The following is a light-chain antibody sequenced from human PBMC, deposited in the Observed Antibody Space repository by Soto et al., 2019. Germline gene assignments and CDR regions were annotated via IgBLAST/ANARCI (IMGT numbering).Light chain of an antibody. J-gene: IGKJ1*01. CDR2: DAS. Sequence: DIQMTQPPSSLSASVGDRVTITCRASQSISSYLNWYQQKPGKAPKVLIYDASSLQSGVPSRFSGSGTGTDFTLNISSLQPEEFATYYCQQSYSMSWTFGHGTKVEIK. V-gene: IGKV1-39*01. CDR1: QSISSY. CDR3: QQSYSMSWT.